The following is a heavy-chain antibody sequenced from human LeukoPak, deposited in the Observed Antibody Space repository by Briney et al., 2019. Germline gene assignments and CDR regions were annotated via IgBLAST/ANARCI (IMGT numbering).Heavy chain of an antibody. CDR2: TYYRSKWYN. CDR1: GDSVSSNSAA. J-gene: IGHJ6*04. V-gene: IGHV6-1*01. CDR3: ARDLNVVVPARLRYGMDV. D-gene: IGHD2-2*01. Sequence: SQTVSLTCAISGDSVSSNSAAWNWIRQSPSRGLEWLGRTYYRSKWYNDYAVSAKSRITINPDTSKNQFSLQLNSVTPEDTAVYYCARDLNVVVPARLRYGMDVWGKGTTATVSS.